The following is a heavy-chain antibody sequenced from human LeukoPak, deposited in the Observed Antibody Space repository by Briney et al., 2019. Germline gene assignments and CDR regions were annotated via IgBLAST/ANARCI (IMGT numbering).Heavy chain of an antibody. J-gene: IGHJ6*02. CDR3: ARFCSGGSCPDV. V-gene: IGHV4-59*01. D-gene: IGHD2-15*01. CDR2: IYYGGST. Sequence: PSETLSLTCTVSGGSISSYFWTWLRQPPGKGLAWIGNIYYGGSTRYNPSLKSRVSISVDTSKNQFSLRLTSVTAADTAVYYCARFCSGGSCPDVWGQGTTVSVSS. CDR1: GGSISSYF.